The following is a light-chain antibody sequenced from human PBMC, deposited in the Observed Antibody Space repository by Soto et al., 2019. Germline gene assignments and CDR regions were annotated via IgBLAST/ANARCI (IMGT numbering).Light chain of an antibody. J-gene: IGKJ1*01. Sequence: DIVMTQSPLSLPVTPGEPASISCRSSQSLLHSNGNNYLEWYLQKPGQSPQLLIYLGSSRASGVPDRFSGSGSGTDFTLKIRRVEAEDVGVYYCMQALQTPRTFGQVTKVEIK. CDR1: QSLLHSNGNNY. CDR3: MQALQTPRT. V-gene: IGKV2-28*01. CDR2: LGS.